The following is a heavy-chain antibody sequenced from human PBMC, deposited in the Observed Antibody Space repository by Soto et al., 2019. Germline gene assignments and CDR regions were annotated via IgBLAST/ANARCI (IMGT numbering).Heavy chain of an antibody. D-gene: IGHD6-6*01. Sequence: PGGSLRLSCAASGFTFSSYAMSWVRQAPGKGLEWVSGISGSGVSTHYADSVKGRFTISRDNSKNTLYLQMNSLRAEDTAVYYCTSASIVRDVFDIWGQGTTVTVSS. J-gene: IGHJ3*02. CDR3: TSASIVRDVFDI. CDR2: ISGSGVST. CDR1: GFTFSSYA. V-gene: IGHV3-23*01.